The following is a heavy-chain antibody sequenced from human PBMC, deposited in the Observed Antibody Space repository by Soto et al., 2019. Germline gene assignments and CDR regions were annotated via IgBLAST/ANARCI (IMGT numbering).Heavy chain of an antibody. Sequence: SVKVSCKASGGTFSSFTISRVRQAPGQGLEWMGGIIPIYGTANYAQKSQDRVTIIADASTTTAYMELSSLRSEDTAIYYCAKDRRADWESYYYYAMDVWGQGTTVTVSS. CDR1: GGTFSSFT. J-gene: IGHJ6*02. CDR3: AKDRRADWESYYYYAMDV. D-gene: IGHD1-26*01. CDR2: IIPIYGTA. V-gene: IGHV1-69*13.